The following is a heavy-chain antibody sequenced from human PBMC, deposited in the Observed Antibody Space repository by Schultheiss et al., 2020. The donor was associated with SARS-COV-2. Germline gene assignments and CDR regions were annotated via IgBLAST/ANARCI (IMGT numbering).Heavy chain of an antibody. J-gene: IGHJ5*02. V-gene: IGHV3-7*01. CDR2: IKQDGSEK. D-gene: IGHD6-19*01. CDR1: GFTFSSYA. CDR3: ARETGGGWYEGWFDP. Sequence: GGSLRLSCAASGFTFSSYAMSWVRQAPGKGLEWVANIKQDGSEKYYVDSVKGRFTISRDNAKNSLYLQMNSLRAEDTAVYYCARETGGGWYEGWFDPWGQGTLVTVSS.